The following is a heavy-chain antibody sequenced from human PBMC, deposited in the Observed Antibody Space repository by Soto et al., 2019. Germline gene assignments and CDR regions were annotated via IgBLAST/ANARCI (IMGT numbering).Heavy chain of an antibody. Sequence: ASVKVSCKASGYTFTSYGISWVRQAPGQGLEWMGWMNPNTGNTGYAQKFQGRVTMTRDTSISTAYMELSSLRSEDTAVYYCARQWELSGYYYGMDVWGQGTTVTV. CDR1: GYTFTSYG. CDR3: ARQWELSGYYYGMDV. J-gene: IGHJ6*02. V-gene: IGHV1-8*02. CDR2: MNPNTGNT. D-gene: IGHD1-26*01.